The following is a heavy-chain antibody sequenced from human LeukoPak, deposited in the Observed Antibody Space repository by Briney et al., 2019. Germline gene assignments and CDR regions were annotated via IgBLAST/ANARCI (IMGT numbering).Heavy chain of an antibody. CDR3: ARNVEMASLDY. Sequence: SVKVSCKASGGTFSSYAISWVRQAPGRGLEWMGRIIPIFGTANYAQKFQGRVTITTDESTSTAYMELSSLRSEDTAVYYCARNVEMASLDYWGQGTRVTVSS. CDR2: IIPIFGTA. V-gene: IGHV1-69*05. D-gene: IGHD5-24*01. J-gene: IGHJ4*02. CDR1: GGTFSSYA.